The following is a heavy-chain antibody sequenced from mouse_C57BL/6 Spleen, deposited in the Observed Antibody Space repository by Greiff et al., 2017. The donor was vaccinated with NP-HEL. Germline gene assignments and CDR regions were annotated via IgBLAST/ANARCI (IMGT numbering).Heavy chain of an antibody. CDR2: ISSGGDYI. V-gene: IGHV5-9-1*02. D-gene: IGHD1-1*01. Sequence: DVMLVESGEGLVKPGGSLKLSCAASGFTFSSYAMSWVRQTPEKRLEWVAYISSGGDYIYYADTVKGRFTISRDNARNTLYLQMSSLKSEDTAMYYCTRDKDYGSSPAWFAYWGQGTLVTVSA. J-gene: IGHJ3*01. CDR1: GFTFSSYA. CDR3: TRDKDYGSSPAWFAY.